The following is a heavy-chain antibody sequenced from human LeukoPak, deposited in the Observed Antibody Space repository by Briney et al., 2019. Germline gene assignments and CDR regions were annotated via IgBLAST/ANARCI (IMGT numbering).Heavy chain of an antibody. V-gene: IGHV4-34*01. Sequence: SETLSLTCAVYGGSFSGYYWNWIRQPPGKGLEWIGEINHSGSTNYNPSLKSRVTISVDTSKNQFSLKLSSVTAADTAVYYCARGGGSTGGYWGQGTLVTVSS. CDR2: INHSGST. CDR1: GGSFSGYY. J-gene: IGHJ4*02. CDR3: ARGGGSTGGY. D-gene: IGHD6-19*01.